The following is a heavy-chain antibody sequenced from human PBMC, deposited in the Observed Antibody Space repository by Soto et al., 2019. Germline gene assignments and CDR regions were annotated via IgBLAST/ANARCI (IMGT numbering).Heavy chain of an antibody. Sequence: SLRRSCASSCFTFSNYGRHWVRQAPGKGLEWVAIIWHDGNNKYYADSVRGRFIISRDNSKNRLYLQMNSLRAEDTAVYYCASDLVGASDSYGLDVWGQGTPVTV. CDR1: CFTFSNYG. CDR3: ASDLVGASDSYGLDV. J-gene: IGHJ6*02. D-gene: IGHD1-26*01. CDR2: IWHDGNNK. V-gene: IGHV3-33*01.